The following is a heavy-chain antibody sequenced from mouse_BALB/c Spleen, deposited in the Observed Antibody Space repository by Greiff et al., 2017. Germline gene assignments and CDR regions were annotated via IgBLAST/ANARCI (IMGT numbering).Heavy chain of an antibody. V-gene: IGHV5-12-1*01. CDR1: GFAFSSYD. J-gene: IGHJ2*01. CDR2: ISSGGGST. Sequence: EVKLVESGGGLVKPGGSLKLSCAASGFAFSSYDMSWVRQTPEKRLEWVAYISSGGGSTYYPDTVKGRFTISRDNAKNTLYLQMSSLKSEDTAMYYCARQRGADYWGQGTTLTVSS. D-gene: IGHD6-1*01. CDR3: ARQRGADY.